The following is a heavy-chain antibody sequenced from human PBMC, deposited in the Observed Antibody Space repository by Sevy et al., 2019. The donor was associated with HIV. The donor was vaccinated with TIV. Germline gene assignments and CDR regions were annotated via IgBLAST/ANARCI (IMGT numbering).Heavy chain of an antibody. CDR1: GYTFTSYG. J-gene: IGHJ6*02. CDR2: ISAYNGNT. CDR3: ARDLYLGDCSSTSCYTSYYYYGMDV. D-gene: IGHD2-2*02. Sequence: ASVKVSCKASGYTFTSYGISWVRQAPGQGLEWMGWISAYNGNTNYAQKLQGRVTMTTDTSTSTAYMELRSLTSDDTAVYYCARDLYLGDCSSTSCYTSYYYYGMDVWGQGTTVTVSS. V-gene: IGHV1-18*01.